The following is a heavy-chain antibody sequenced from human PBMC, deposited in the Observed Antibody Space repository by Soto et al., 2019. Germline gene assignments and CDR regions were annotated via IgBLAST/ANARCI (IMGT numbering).Heavy chain of an antibody. V-gene: IGHV4-30-4*01. CDR2: IYYSGST. CDR1: GGSISSGDYY. J-gene: IGHJ6*02. Sequence: LSLTCTVSGGSISSGDYYWSWIRQPPGKGLEWIGYIYYSGSTYYNPSLKSRVTISVDTSKNQFSLKLSSVTAADTAVYYCARNLVVTAIPGIYYYYGMDVWGQGTTVTVSS. D-gene: IGHD2-21*02. CDR3: ARNLVVTAIPGIYYYYGMDV.